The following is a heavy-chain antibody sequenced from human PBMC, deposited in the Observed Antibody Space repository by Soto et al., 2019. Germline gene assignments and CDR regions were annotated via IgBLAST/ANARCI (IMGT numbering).Heavy chain of an antibody. CDR1: GGSMSSPNW. CDR2: IHHSGAT. J-gene: IGHJ4*02. CDR3: ATGSPYYYGSGGMWDS. V-gene: IGHV4-4*02. Sequence: QVRMQESCPGLVKPSGTLSLTCLVSGGSMSSPNWWTWVRQAPVKGMEWIAEIHHSGATNYSPSLKSRAVILIDKSNNQFSLQLTSVTAADTAVYYCATGSPYYYGSGGMWDSWGRGALVTVSS. D-gene: IGHD3-10*01.